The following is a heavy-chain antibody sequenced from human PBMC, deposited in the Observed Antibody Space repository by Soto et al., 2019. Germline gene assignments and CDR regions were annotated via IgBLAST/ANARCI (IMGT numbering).Heavy chain of an antibody. CDR2: IGTAGDT. Sequence: WWSLRLSCTSSGFTFNTHWMHWVRQGPGKGLEWASAIGTAGDTNYAGSVKGRFTISRENAKNSLYLQMNSLRAGDTAIYFCARAIGPTLFDYWGQGTLVTVSS. J-gene: IGHJ4*02. V-gene: IGHV3-13*04. D-gene: IGHD3-22*01. CDR1: GFTFNTHW. CDR3: ARAIGPTLFDY.